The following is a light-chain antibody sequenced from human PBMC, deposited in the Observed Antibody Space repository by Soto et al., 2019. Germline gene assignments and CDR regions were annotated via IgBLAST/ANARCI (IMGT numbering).Light chain of an antibody. V-gene: IGKV3-20*01. Sequence: EIVLTQSPGTLSLSPGERATLSCRASQSVSRNSLARYQQKPGQAPRLLIYGASSMATGIPDRFSGSGSGTDFTLTISRLEPEDFAVFYCQQYGSSLYTFGQGTKLEIK. CDR3: QQYGSSLYT. CDR2: GAS. J-gene: IGKJ2*01. CDR1: QSVSRNS.